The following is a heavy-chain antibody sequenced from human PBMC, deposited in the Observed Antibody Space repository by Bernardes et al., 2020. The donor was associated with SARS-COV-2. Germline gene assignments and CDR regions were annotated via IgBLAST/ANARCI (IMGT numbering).Heavy chain of an antibody. CDR1: GYTFTGYY. Sequence: ASVKVSCKASGYTFTGYYMHWVRQAPGQGLEWMGWINPNSGGTNYAQKFQGRVTMTRDTSISTAYMELSRLRSDDTAVYYCARDSRGTFDGGSWYGAYYYYGMDVWGQGTTVTVSS. V-gene: IGHV1-2*02. D-gene: IGHD6-13*01. J-gene: IGHJ6*02. CDR2: INPNSGGT. CDR3: ARDSRGTFDGGSWYGAYYYYGMDV.